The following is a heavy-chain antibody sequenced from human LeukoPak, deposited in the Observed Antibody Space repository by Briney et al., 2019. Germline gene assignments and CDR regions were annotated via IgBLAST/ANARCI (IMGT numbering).Heavy chain of an antibody. V-gene: IGHV4-34*01. Sequence: SETLSLTCAVYGGSFSGYYWSWIRQPPGKGLEWIGEINHSGSTNYNPSLKSRVTISVDTSKNQFSLKLSSVTAADTAVYYCATGTRTINHNYYGSGSYYNAGYFDYWAREPWLPSPQ. CDR3: ATGTRTINHNYYGSGSYYNAGYFDY. D-gene: IGHD3-10*01. CDR2: INHSGST. J-gene: IGHJ4*02. CDR1: GGSFSGYY.